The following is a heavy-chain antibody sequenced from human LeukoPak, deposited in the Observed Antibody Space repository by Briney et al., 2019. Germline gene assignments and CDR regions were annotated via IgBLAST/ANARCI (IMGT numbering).Heavy chain of an antibody. CDR1: GYTFTSYD. J-gene: IGHJ4*02. CDR3: ARSGYCSSTSCHIYFDY. D-gene: IGHD2-2*02. V-gene: IGHV1-8*01. CDR2: MNPNSGNT. Sequence: ASVKVSCEASGYTFTSYDINWVRQATGQGLEWMGWMNPNSGNTGYAQKFQGRVTMTRNTSISSAYMELSSLRSEDTAVYYCARSGYCSSTSCHIYFDYWGQGTLVTVSS.